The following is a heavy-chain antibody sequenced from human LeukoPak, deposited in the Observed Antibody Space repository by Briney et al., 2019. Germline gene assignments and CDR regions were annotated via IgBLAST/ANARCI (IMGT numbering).Heavy chain of an antibody. Sequence: EASVKVSCKASGGTFSSYAISWVRQAPGQGLEWMGGIIPIFGTANYAQKFQGRVTITADESTSTAYMELSSLSSEDTAVYYCARANVYNGEYVWGSYRYGAFDIWGQGTMVTVSS. CDR3: ARANVYNGEYVWGSYRYGAFDI. D-gene: IGHD3-16*02. CDR2: IIPIFGTA. J-gene: IGHJ3*02. CDR1: GGTFSSYA. V-gene: IGHV1-69*13.